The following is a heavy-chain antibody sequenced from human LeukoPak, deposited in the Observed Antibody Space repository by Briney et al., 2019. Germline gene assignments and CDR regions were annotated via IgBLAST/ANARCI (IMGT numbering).Heavy chain of an antibody. Sequence: SVTVSCKASGYTFTGYYMHWVRHAPGPGLDRMGWINPNSGGTNYAQKFQGRVTMTRDTSISTAYMELSRLRSDDTAVYYCARGDYGGNSEFDYWGQGTLVTVSS. V-gene: IGHV1-2*02. CDR1: GYTFTGYY. J-gene: IGHJ4*02. D-gene: IGHD4-23*01. CDR3: ARGDYGGNSEFDY. CDR2: INPNSGGT.